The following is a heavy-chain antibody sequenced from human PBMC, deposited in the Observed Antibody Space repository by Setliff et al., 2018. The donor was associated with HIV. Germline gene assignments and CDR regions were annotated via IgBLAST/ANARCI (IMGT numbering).Heavy chain of an antibody. CDR2: INHSGST. J-gene: IGHJ4*02. CDR1: GGSISRGSYS. V-gene: IGHV4-61*05. Sequence: PSETLSLTCTVSGGSISRGSYSWGWIRQPPGKGLEWIGEINHSGSTNYNPSLKSRVTISIDTSRNQFSLRLTSVTAEDAAVYYCARHSPSDYWGQGTLVTVSS. CDR3: ARHSPSDY.